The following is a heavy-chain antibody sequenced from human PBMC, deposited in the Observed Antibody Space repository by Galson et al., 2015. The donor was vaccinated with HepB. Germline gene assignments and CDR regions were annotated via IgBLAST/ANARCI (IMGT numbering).Heavy chain of an antibody. V-gene: IGHV1-3*01. CDR1: GYTFTSYG. CDR3: ARDRYDFWSGYSY. D-gene: IGHD3-3*01. Sequence: SVKVSCKASGYTFTSYGMHWVRQAPGQRLEWMGWINAGNGNTKYSQKFQGRFTITRDTSASTAYMELSSLRSEDTAIYYCARDRYDFWSGYSYWGQGTLVTVSS. CDR2: INAGNGNT. J-gene: IGHJ4*02.